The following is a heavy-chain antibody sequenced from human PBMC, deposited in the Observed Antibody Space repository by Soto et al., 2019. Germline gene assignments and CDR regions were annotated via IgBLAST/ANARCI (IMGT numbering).Heavy chain of an antibody. CDR2: VSGGGRSP. J-gene: IGHJ6*02. V-gene: IGHV3-23*01. Sequence: EVQLLESGGGLVQPGGSLRLSCAASGFTFSSYAMSWVRQAPGKGLEWVSAVSGGGRSPSYADSVKGRFTISRDNSNNTLYLQMNSLRDEDTAVYYCAKDKESSIFYVGYYYGMDVWGQGTTGTVCS. CDR1: GFTFSSYA. D-gene: IGHD3-16*01. CDR3: AKDKESSIFYVGYYYGMDV.